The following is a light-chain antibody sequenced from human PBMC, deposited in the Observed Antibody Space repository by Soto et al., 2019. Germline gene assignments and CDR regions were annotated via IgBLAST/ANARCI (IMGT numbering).Light chain of an antibody. Sequence: GISDRFSGSKSGRTASLTISGLQTEDEADYFCGSYRSSNTLVVFGGGTKVTVL. J-gene: IGLJ3*02. CDR3: GSYRSSNTLVV. V-gene: IGLV2-14*01.